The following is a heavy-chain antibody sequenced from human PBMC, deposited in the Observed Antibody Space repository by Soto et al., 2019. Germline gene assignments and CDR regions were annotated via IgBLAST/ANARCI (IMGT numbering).Heavy chain of an antibody. CDR3: AKKGYYPSGKINLFDS. CDR1: GYSIKSDYY. CDR2: VDHSGRT. V-gene: IGHV4-38-2*01. D-gene: IGHD3-10*01. J-gene: IGHJ4*02. Sequence: SETLSLTCAVSGYSIKSDYYWGFIRQPPGKGLEWIGSVDHSGRTYYSPSLRSRLTIFIDTSKNQFSLRLTSVTAADTAIYFCAKKGYYPSGKINLFDSWGPGTLVTVSS.